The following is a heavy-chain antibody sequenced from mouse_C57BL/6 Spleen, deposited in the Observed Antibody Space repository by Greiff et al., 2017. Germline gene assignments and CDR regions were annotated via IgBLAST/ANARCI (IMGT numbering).Heavy chain of an antibody. D-gene: IGHD2-3*01. CDR2: ISYDGSN. CDR3: AREGWLPWYFDV. V-gene: IGHV3-6*01. Sequence: VQLQQSGPGLVKPSQSLSLTCSVTGYSITSGYYWNWIRQFPGNKLEWMGYISYDGSNNYNPSLKNRISITRDTSKNQFFLKLNSVTTEDTATYYCAREGWLPWYFDVWGTGTTVTVSS. CDR1: GYSITSGYY. J-gene: IGHJ1*03.